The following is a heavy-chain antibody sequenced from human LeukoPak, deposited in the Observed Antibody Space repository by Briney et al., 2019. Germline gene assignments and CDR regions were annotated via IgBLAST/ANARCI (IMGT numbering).Heavy chain of an antibody. D-gene: IGHD3-22*01. CDR2: IYYSGST. CDR3: AREYYYDSSGYYTARFDP. J-gene: IGHJ5*02. V-gene: IGHV4-39*07. Sequence: SENLSLTCTVSGGSINSYYWGWVRQPPGKGLEWIGSIYYSGSTYYNPSLKSRVTISVDTSKNQFSLKLSSVTAADTAVYYCAREYYYDSSGYYTARFDPWGQGTLVTVSS. CDR1: GGSINSYY.